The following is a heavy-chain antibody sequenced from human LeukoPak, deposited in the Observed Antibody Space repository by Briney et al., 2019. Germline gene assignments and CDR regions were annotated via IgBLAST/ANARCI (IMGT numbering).Heavy chain of an antibody. V-gene: IGHV3-53*01. J-gene: IGHJ4*02. Sequence: GGSVRLSCAASGFTVNNYYMTWVRQAPGKGLECVSILYSGGMAYYADSVKGRFTISTDTSKNTVNLQMNSLRAEDTAIYYCARMFGGNYYGYYFDYWGQGSMLTVTS. D-gene: IGHD1-26*01. CDR1: GFTVNNYY. CDR2: LYSGGMA. CDR3: ARMFGGNYYGYYFDY.